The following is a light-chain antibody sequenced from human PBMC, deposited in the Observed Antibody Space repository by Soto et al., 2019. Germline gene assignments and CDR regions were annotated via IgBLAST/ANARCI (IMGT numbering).Light chain of an antibody. CDR3: QAWDSYVV. J-gene: IGLJ2*01. CDR2: EDN. Sequence: SYELTQSPSVSVSPGQTASITCSGDKLGDKYACWYQQKPGQSPVLVIYEDNKRPSGIPERFSGSNSGNTATLTISGTQAMDEADYYCQAWDSYVVFGGGTKLTVL. CDR1: KLGDKY. V-gene: IGLV3-1*01.